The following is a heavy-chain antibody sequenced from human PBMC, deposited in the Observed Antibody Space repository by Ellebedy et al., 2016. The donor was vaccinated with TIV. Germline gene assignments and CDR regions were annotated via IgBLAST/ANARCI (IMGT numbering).Heavy chain of an antibody. V-gene: IGHV3-23*01. CDR1: GCTFSDYA. Sequence: GESRKISXAASGCTFSDYAMTCVRQAPGKGLEWVSGIGDTAHNTYYVDSVKARFTISRDNSGNTLYLQMNSLRAEDTAVYYCAKARGSSVIDYNYFGMDVWGQGTKVTVSS. CDR2: IGDTAHNT. D-gene: IGHD2-21*01. J-gene: IGHJ6*02. CDR3: AKARGSSVIDYNYFGMDV.